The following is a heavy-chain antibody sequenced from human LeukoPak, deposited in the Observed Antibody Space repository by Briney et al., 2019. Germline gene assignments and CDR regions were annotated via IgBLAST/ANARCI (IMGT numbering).Heavy chain of an antibody. D-gene: IGHD4-23*01. V-gene: IGHV4-39*01. CDR3: ARGYGGNEYYFDY. CDR2: IYYSGST. CDR1: GGSISSSSYY. J-gene: IGHJ4*02. Sequence: PSETLSLTCTVSGGSISSSSYYWSWIRQPPGKGLEWIGSIYYSGSTYYNPSLKSRVTISVDTSKNQFSLKLSSVTAADTAVYYRARGYGGNEYYFDYWGQGTLVTVSS.